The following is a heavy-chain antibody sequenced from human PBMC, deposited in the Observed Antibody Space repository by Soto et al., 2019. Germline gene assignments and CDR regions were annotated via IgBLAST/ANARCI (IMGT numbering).Heavy chain of an antibody. CDR2: INAGNGNT. CDR3: ARGLNGSLHYFDD. Sequence: ASVKVSCKASGYTFTSYAMHWVRQAPGQRLEWMGWINAGNGNTKYSQKFQGRVTITRDTSASTAYMELSSLRSEDTAVYYCARGLNGSLHYFDDWGQGTPVTVS. V-gene: IGHV1-3*01. D-gene: IGHD3-10*01. J-gene: IGHJ4*02. CDR1: GYTFTSYA.